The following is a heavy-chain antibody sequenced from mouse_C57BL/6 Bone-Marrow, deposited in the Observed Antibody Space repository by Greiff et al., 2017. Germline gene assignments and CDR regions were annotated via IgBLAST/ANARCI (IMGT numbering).Heavy chain of an antibody. CDR1: GYTFTSYW. J-gene: IGHJ1*03. CDR2: INPSSGYT. D-gene: IGHD1-1*01. CDR3: ARKEYYGSSFYWYFDV. V-gene: IGHV1-7*01. Sequence: QVQLQQSGAELAKPGASVKLSCKASGYTFTSYWMHWVKQRPGQGLEWIGYINPSSGYTKYNQKFKDKATLTADNSSSTAYMQLSSLTYENSAVYYCARKEYYGSSFYWYFDVWGTGATVTVSA.